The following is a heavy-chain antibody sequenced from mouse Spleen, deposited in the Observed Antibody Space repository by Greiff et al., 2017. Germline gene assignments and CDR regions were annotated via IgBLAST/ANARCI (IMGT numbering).Heavy chain of an antibody. CDR2: IYPGDGDT. CDR1: GYAFSSSW. V-gene: IGHV1-82*01. CDR3: ARSANGGFAY. Sequence: VQLQESGPELVKPGASVKISCKASGYAFSSSWMNWVKQRPGQGLEWIGRIYPGDGDTNYNGKFKGKATLTADKSSSTAYMQLSSLTSVDSAVYFCARSANGGFAYWGQGTLVTVSA. D-gene: IGHD4-1*01. J-gene: IGHJ3*01.